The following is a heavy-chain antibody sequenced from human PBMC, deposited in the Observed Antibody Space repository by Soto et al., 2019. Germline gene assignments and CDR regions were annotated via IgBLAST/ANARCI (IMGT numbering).Heavy chain of an antibody. CDR2: ISGSAGST. V-gene: IGHV3-23*01. CDR3: AKGRGGTKPFDF. Sequence: EVQLLESGGGLVQPGGSLRVSCAASGFIFNFYAMNWVRQAPGKGLEWVSAISGSAGSTYYTDSVKGRFTISRDNSKNTLYLQMNSLRAEDTAVYYCAKGRGGTKPFDFWGQGTLVTVSS. CDR1: GFIFNFYA. D-gene: IGHD1-7*01. J-gene: IGHJ4*02.